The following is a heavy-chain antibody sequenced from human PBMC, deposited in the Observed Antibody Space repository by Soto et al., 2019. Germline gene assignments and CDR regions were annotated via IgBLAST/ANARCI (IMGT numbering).Heavy chain of an antibody. CDR3: ARVCYDFWSGYYYYYGMDV. CDR2: IIPIFGTA. V-gene: IGHV1-69*01. CDR1: GGTFSSYA. D-gene: IGHD3-3*01. Sequence: VQVVQSGAEVKKPGSSVKVSCKASGGTFSSYAIGWVRQAPGQGLEWMGGIIPIFGTANYAQKFQGRVTITADESTSTAYMELSSLRSEDTAVYYCARVCYDFWSGYYYYYGMDVWGQGTTVTVSS. J-gene: IGHJ6*02.